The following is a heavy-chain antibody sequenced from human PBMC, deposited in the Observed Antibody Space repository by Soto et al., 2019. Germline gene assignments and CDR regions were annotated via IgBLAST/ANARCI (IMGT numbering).Heavy chain of an antibody. CDR3: ARDSDYFDH. V-gene: IGHV4-61*01. CDR1: GGSFKSGSYY. Sequence: SETLCLTCTVSGGSFKSGSYYWSWVRQHPGQGLEWIGYVYYTGRTSYSPSLKSRVTISADTSKNQFSLILTSVTAADTAVYYCARDSDYFDHWGQGSLVTVSS. J-gene: IGHJ4*02. CDR2: VYYTGRT.